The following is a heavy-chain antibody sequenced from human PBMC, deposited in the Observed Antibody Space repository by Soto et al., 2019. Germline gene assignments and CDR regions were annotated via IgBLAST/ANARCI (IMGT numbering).Heavy chain of an antibody. Sequence: EVQLLESGGGLVQPGGSLRLSCAASGFTFSSHVMSWVRQAPGKGLEWVSGISTGGGSTDYADSVKGRFTISRDNSKNTLQLQMKSLRAEATAVYYCARSREIIASAGSFDYWGQGTLVTVSS. D-gene: IGHD6-25*01. CDR3: ARSREIIASAGSFDY. CDR1: GFTFSSHV. J-gene: IGHJ4*02. CDR2: ISTGGGST. V-gene: IGHV3-23*01.